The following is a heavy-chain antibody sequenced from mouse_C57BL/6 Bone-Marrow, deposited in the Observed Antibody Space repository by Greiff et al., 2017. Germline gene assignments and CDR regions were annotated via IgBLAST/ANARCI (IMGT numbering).Heavy chain of an antibody. J-gene: IGHJ1*03. CDR2: ISGGGGNT. CDR3: SRQVTTVLATKYFDV. Sequence: EVQVVESGGGLVKPGGSLKLSCAASGFTFSSYTMSWVRQTPEKRLQWVAAISGGGGNTYYPDSVKGRFTISRDNDKNILYLQMSSLRSEDTALYYCSRQVTTVLATKYFDVWGTGTTVTVA. CDR1: GFTFSSYT. V-gene: IGHV5-9*01. D-gene: IGHD1-1*01.